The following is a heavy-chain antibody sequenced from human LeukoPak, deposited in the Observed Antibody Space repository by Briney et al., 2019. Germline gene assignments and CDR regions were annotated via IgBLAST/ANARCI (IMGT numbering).Heavy chain of an antibody. D-gene: IGHD6-19*01. V-gene: IGHV3-21*01. CDR1: GFTFSTYS. J-gene: IGHJ4*02. CDR2: ISSGSSYI. CDR3: AGGYSSGWINEGDY. Sequence: PGGSLRLSCAASGFTFSTYSMNWVRQAPGKGLEWVSSISSGSSYIYYADSVKGRFTISRDNAKNSLYLQMNSLRAEDTAVYYCAGGYSSGWINEGDYWGQGTLVTVSS.